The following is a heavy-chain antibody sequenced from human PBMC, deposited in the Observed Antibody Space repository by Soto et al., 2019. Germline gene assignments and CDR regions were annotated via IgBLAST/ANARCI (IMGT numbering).Heavy chain of an antibody. D-gene: IGHD6-19*01. CDR3: AREDSSGWLYYYYYGMDV. CDR1: GFTFSSYG. CDR2: IWYDGSNK. V-gene: IGHV3-33*01. Sequence: PGGSLRLSCAASGFTFSSYGMHWVRQAPGKWLEWAAVIWYDGSNKYYADSVKGRFTISRDNSKNTLYLQMNSLRAEDTAVYYCAREDSSGWLYYYYYGMDVWGQGXTVTV. J-gene: IGHJ6*02.